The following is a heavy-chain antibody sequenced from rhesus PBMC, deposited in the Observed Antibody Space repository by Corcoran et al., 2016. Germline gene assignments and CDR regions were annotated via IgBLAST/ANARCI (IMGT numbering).Heavy chain of an antibody. V-gene: IGHV4-106*01. Sequence: QVQLQESGPGLVKPSETLSLTCDVSGGSISDDYFWSWIRQPPGKGLEWIGYIYGRGGGINYKPSRKNRVTISKDTSKNQVSLKVTSVTVADTAVYYCARYSSWSSGGLDSWGQGVVVTVSS. D-gene: IGHD6-13*01. J-gene: IGHJ6*01. CDR1: GGSISDDYF. CDR3: ARYSSWSSGGLDS. CDR2: IYGRGGGI.